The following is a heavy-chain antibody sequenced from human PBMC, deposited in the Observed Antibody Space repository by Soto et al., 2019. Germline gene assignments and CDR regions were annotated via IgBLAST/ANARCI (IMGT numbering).Heavy chain of an antibody. J-gene: IGHJ4*02. V-gene: IGHV1-2*04. CDR1: GYTLTGYY. D-gene: IGHD5-12*01. CDR3: ARERDGYNYDY. Sequence: ASVKVSCKASGYTLTGYYMHWVRQAPGQGLEWMGWINPNSGGTNYAQKFQGWVTMTRDTSISTAYMELSRLRSDDTAVYYCARERDGYNYDYWGQGTLVTVSS. CDR2: INPNSGGT.